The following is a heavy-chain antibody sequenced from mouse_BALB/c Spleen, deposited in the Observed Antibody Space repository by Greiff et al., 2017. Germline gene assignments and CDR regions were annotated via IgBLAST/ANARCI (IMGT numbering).Heavy chain of an antibody. CDR1: GFNIKDTY. D-gene: IGHD2-3*01. Sequence: VQLKESGAELVKPGASVKLSCTASGFNIKDTYMHWVKQRPEQGLEWIGRIDPANGNTKYDPKFQGKATITADTSSNTAYLQLSSLTSEDTAVYYCALRIYDGYYYYAMDYWGQGTSVTVSS. CDR3: ALRIYDGYYYYAMDY. V-gene: IGHV14-3*02. J-gene: IGHJ4*01. CDR2: IDPANGNT.